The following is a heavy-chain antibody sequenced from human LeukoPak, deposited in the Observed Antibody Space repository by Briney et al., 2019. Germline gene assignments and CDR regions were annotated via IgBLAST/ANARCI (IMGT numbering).Heavy chain of an antibody. CDR1: GGSISSYY. J-gene: IGHJ4*02. V-gene: IGHV4-59*01. CDR3: ARGPYSSRYDY. D-gene: IGHD6-13*01. CDR2: ISYSGTT. Sequence: PSETLSLTCTVFGGSISSYYWSWIRQPPGKGLEWIGYISYSGTTNYNPSLKSRVTISVDTSKNQFSLKLSSVTAADTAVYYCARGPYSSRYDYWGQGTLVTVSS.